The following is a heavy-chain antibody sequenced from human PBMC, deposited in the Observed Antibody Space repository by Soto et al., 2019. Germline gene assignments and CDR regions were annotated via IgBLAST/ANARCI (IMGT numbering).Heavy chain of an antibody. CDR3: AHLLTTLCAVVSGHSAY. J-gene: IGHJ4*02. Sequence: SGPTLVNPTQTLTLTCTFSGFSLSTSGGGVGWIRQPPGKALEWLALIYWDDDKRYSPSLKSRLTITKDTSKNQLVLTMTYMDPVDKAAYYCAHLLTTLCAVVSGHSAYWGQGTLLTVSS. CDR2: IYWDDDK. CDR1: GFSLSTSGGG. V-gene: IGHV2-5*02. D-gene: IGHD2-15*01.